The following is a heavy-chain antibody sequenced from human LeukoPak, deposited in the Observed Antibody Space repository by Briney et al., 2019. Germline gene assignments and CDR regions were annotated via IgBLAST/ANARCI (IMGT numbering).Heavy chain of an antibody. CDR2: ISSSGSTI. J-gene: IGHJ5*02. CDR1: GFTFGDYA. D-gene: IGHD2-15*01. V-gene: IGHV3-11*01. Sequence: GGSLRLSCTASGFTFGDYAMSWFRQAPGKGLEWVSYISSSGSTIYYADSVKGRFTISRDNSKNTLYLQMNSLRAEDTAVYYCARLIVVVVAATPTGWFDPWGQGTLVTVSS. CDR3: ARLIVVVVAATPTGWFDP.